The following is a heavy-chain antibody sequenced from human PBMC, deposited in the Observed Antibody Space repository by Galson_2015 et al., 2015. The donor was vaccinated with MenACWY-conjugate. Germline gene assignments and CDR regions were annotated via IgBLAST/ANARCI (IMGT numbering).Heavy chain of an antibody. D-gene: IGHD7-27*01. CDR2: ISSSSSYI. V-gene: IGHV3-21*01. J-gene: IGHJ6*02. CDR3: ARNWGYYYYGMDV. CDR1: GFTFSSYS. Sequence: SLRLSCAASGFTFSSYSMNWVRQAPGKGLEWVSSISSSSSYIYYADSVKGRFTISRDNAKNSLYLQMNGLRAEDTAVYYCARNWGYYYYGMDVWGQGTTVTVSS.